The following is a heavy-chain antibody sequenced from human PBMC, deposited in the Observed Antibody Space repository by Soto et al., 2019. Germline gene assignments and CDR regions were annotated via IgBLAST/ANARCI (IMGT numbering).Heavy chain of an antibody. Sequence: QVQLVESGGGVVQPGRSLRLSCAASGFTFSSYDIHWVRQAPGKGLEWVALISYDGSNKYYADSVKGRFTISRDNSKNTLYLQMNSLRAEDTAMYYCAKDAPYYYDSSGYYGPFDYWGQGTLVTVSS. V-gene: IGHV3-30*18. D-gene: IGHD3-22*01. CDR3: AKDAPYYYDSSGYYGPFDY. J-gene: IGHJ4*02. CDR1: GFTFSSYD. CDR2: ISYDGSNK.